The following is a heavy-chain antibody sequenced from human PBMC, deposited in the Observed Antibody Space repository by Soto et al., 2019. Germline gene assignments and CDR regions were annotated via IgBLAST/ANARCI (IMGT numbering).Heavy chain of an antibody. J-gene: IGHJ6*02. CDR1: GGSFSVFY. CDR3: ARADRTLVTSYGLDV. CDR2: INHSGAT. V-gene: IGHV4-34*01. Sequence: SETLSLTCAVSGGSFSVFYWTWIRHPPGEGLEWIGEINHSGATNFNPSLRSRLTISLDSSKKHFSLKLTSMTAADAAVYYCARADRTLVTSYGLDVWGQGTTVTVSS. D-gene: IGHD2-21*02.